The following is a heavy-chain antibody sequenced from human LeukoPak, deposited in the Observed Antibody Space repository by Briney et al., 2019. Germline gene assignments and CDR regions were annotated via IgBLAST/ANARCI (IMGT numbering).Heavy chain of an antibody. D-gene: IGHD3-10*01. CDR1: GLTFRDSY. V-gene: IGHV3-11*01. Sequence: GGSLTLSCAASGLTFRDSYMTWIRQAPGKGPEWVSHISSISNNIYYADSVKGRFTISRDNAKNSLYLQMNSLRVEDTAVYYCARTLNSGTKDYWGQGTLVTVSS. CDR2: ISSISNNI. J-gene: IGHJ4*02. CDR3: ARTLNSGTKDY.